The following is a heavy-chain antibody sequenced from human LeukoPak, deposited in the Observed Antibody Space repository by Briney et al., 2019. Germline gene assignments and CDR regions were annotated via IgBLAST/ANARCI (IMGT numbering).Heavy chain of an antibody. CDR3: ATTPDY. CDR1: GFTFSSYA. CDR2: ISATGGIT. Sequence: GGSLRLSCAASGFTFSSYAMSWVRQAPGKGLEWDSSISATGGITYYADSVKGRFTISRDNSKNTLYLQMNSLRAEDTAVYYCATTPDYWGQGTLVTVSS. V-gene: IGHV3-23*01. J-gene: IGHJ4*02.